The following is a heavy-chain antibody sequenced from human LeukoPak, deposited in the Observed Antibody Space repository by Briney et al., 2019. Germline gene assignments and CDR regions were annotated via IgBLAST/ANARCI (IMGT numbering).Heavy chain of an antibody. J-gene: IGHJ4*02. Sequence: SETLSLTCAVYGGSFSGYYWSWIRQPPGKGLEWIGEINHSGSTNYNPSLKSRVTISVDTSKNQFSLKLSSVTAADTAVYYCARHPHYGSGSYGHFDYWGQGTLVTVSS. CDR2: INHSGST. CDR1: GGSFSGYY. CDR3: ARHPHYGSGSYGHFDY. V-gene: IGHV4-34*01. D-gene: IGHD3-10*01.